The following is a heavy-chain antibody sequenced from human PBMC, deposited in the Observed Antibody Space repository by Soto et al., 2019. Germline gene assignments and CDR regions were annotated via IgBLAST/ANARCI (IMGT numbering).Heavy chain of an antibody. CDR3: AREGLVLVPTTVNSDYYYYAMDV. Sequence: ASVKVSCKASGYTFTSYGIRWVRQAPGQGLEWMGWISAYNGNTNYAQKHQGRVTMTTDTSTSIAYMELSSLRSDDTAVYYCAREGLVLVPTTVNSDYYYYAMDVWGQGTTVTVSS. CDR1: GYTFTSYG. CDR2: ISAYNGNT. J-gene: IGHJ6*02. D-gene: IGHD2-2*01. V-gene: IGHV1-18*01.